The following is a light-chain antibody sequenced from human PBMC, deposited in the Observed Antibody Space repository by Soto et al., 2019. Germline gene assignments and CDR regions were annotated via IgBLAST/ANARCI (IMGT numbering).Light chain of an antibody. Sequence: QSALSQPPSASGSPGQSVTISCTGTTSDIGSYNYVSWYQQHPGKAPKLIIYEVSKGPSGVPDRFSGSKSGNTASLTVSGLLTEDEADYYCSSFAGTSNFGVFGSGTKLTVL. J-gene: IGLJ1*01. CDR1: TSDIGSYNY. V-gene: IGLV2-8*01. CDR2: EVS. CDR3: SSFAGTSNFGV.